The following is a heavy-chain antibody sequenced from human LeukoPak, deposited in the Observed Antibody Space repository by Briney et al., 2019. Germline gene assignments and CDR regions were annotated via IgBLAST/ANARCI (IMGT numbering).Heavy chain of an antibody. D-gene: IGHD6-13*01. CDR2: ISSTAGST. CDR1: GGSISSGDYY. CDR3: ARDGISAAGSLGGY. V-gene: IGHV3-23*01. J-gene: IGHJ4*02. Sequence: LSLTCTVSGGSISSGDYYWSWIRQPAGKGLEWVSAISSTAGSTYYADSVKGRFTISRDNSKNTLYLQVNSLRADDTAVYYCARDGISAAGSLGGYWGQGTLVTVSS.